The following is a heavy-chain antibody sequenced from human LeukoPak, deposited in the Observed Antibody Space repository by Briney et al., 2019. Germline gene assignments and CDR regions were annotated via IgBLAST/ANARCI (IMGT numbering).Heavy chain of an antibody. D-gene: IGHD1-26*01. CDR2: IYYSGST. CDR3: ARAPLPSGSYFVY. CDR1: GGSISSYY. J-gene: IGHJ4*02. V-gene: IGHV4-59*01. Sequence: KPSETLPLTCTVSGGSISSYYWGWIRQPPGKGLEWIGYIYYSGSTNYNPSLKSRVTISVDTSKNQFSLKLSSVTAADTAVYYCARAPLPSGSYFVYWGQGTLVTVSS.